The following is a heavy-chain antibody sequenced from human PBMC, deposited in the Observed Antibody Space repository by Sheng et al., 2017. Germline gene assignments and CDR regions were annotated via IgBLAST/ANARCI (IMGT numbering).Heavy chain of an antibody. V-gene: IGHV3-7*05. D-gene: IGHD6-13*01. J-gene: IGHJ4*02. CDR3: ARGGSDSSWYWIF. CDR2: INQDGSEK. Sequence: EVQLVESGGGLVQPGGSLRLSCAASRFSFSNYWMTWVRQAPGKGLEWVANINQDGSEKYYVDSLKGRFTISRDNSQNLMYLQINSLRAEDTAVYYCARGGSDSSWYWIFWGQGTLVTVSS. CDR1: RFSFSNYW.